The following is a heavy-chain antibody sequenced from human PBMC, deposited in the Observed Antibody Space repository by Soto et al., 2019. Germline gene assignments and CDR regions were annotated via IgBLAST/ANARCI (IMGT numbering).Heavy chain of an antibody. D-gene: IGHD1-1*01. CDR3: AQIGTGTGYFDY. Sequence: SGPTLVNPTQTLTLTCTLSGFSLSTSGMCVSWIRQPPGKALEWLALIDWDDDKYYSTSLKTRLTISKDTSKNQVVLTMTNMDPVDTATYYCAQIGTGTGYFDYWGQGTLVTVSS. CDR1: GFSLSTSGMC. J-gene: IGHJ4*02. V-gene: IGHV2-70*01. CDR2: IDWDDDK.